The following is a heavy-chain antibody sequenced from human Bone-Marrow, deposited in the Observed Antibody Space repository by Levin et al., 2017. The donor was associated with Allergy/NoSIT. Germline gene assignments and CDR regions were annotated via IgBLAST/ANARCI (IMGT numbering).Heavy chain of an antibody. CDR2: IYQSGNT. CDR1: GGSISGSSYY. J-gene: IGHJ5*02. D-gene: IGHD4-17*01. CDR3: ARHPDVGDYWDYHNWLDP. Sequence: PSETLSLTCTVSGGSISGSSYYWGWIRQPPGKGLEWIGSIYQSGNTYFNPSLKSQVTMSVDTSKNQFSLKLSSVTAADTGVYHCARHPDVGDYWDYHNWLDPWGQGTLVTVSS. V-gene: IGHV4-39*01.